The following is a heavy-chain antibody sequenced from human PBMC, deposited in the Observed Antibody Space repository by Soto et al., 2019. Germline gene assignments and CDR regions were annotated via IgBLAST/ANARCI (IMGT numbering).Heavy chain of an antibody. CDR1: GGTCSSYA. V-gene: IGHV1-69*13. CDR2: IIPIFGTA. J-gene: IGHJ4*02. D-gene: IGHD3-10*01. Sequence: ASVKVSCKASGGTCSSYAIIWLRQAPGQGLEWMGVIIPIFGTANDAQKFQGRVTITADESTSTAYMELSSLRSEDTAVYYCARDPESGFDYWGQGTLVTVSS. CDR3: ARDPESGFDY.